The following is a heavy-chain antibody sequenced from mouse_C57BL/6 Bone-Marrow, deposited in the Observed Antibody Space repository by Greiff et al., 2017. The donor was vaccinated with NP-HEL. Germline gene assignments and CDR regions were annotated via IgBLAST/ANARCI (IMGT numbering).Heavy chain of an antibody. V-gene: IGHV5-9-1*02. CDR3: TRDGYSNFFFDY. J-gene: IGHJ2*01. CDR2: ISSGGDYI. Sequence: DVMLVESGEGLVKPGGSLKLSCAASGFTFSSYAMSWVRQTPEKRLEWVAYISSGGDYIYYADTVKGRFTISRDNARNTLYLQMSSLKSEDTAMYYCTRDGYSNFFFDYWGQGTTLTVSS. CDR1: GFTFSSYA. D-gene: IGHD2-5*01.